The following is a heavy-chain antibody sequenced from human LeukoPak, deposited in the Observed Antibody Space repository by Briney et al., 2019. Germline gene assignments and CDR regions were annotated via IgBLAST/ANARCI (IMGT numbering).Heavy chain of an antibody. CDR2: VSGSGDNT. V-gene: IGHV3-23*01. Sequence: PSETLSLACAVYGGSFSGYYWSWIRQPPGKGLEWVSGVSGSGDNTYYADSVKGRFTISGDNSKNTLYVQVNSLGTEDTAAYYCAKGSYYDSSGSFYFDYWGQGTLVTVSS. CDR1: GGSFSGYY. CDR3: AKGSYYDSSGSFYFDY. D-gene: IGHD3-22*01. J-gene: IGHJ4*02.